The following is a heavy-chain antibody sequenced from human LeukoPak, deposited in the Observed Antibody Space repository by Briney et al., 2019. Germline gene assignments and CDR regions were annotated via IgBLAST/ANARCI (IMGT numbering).Heavy chain of an antibody. Sequence: GGSLRLSCAASGFTFRDYVMSWVRQAPGKGLVWVSAITSSSGSIYYADSVKGRFTISRDNPKDTLYLQMNSLRAEDTAVYYCARDCTGGSCFSDYWGQGTLVTVSS. J-gene: IGHJ4*02. V-gene: IGHV3-23*01. CDR3: ARDCTGGSCFSDY. CDR2: ITSSSGSI. CDR1: GFTFRDYV. D-gene: IGHD2-15*01.